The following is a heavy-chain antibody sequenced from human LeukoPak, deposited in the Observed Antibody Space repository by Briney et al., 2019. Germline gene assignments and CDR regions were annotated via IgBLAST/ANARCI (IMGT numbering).Heavy chain of an antibody. Sequence: ASVKVSCTASGYTFTSYYMHWVRQAPGQGLEWMGIINPSGGSTSYAQKFQGRVTMTRDTSTSTVYMELSSLRSEDTAVYYCAKVPILEWLLDPLFDYWGRGTLVTVSS. D-gene: IGHD3-3*01. CDR2: INPSGGST. CDR3: AKVPILEWLLDPLFDY. V-gene: IGHV1-46*01. J-gene: IGHJ4*02. CDR1: GYTFTSYY.